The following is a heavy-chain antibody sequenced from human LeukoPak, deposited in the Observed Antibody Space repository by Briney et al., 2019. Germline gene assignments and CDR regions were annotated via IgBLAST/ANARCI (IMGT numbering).Heavy chain of an antibody. V-gene: IGHV1-46*01. CDR2: INPSGGST. CDR1: GYIFTSYY. Sequence: ASVWVSCKASGYIFTSYYMHWVRQAPGQGLEWMGIINPSGGSTSYAQKFQGRVTMTRDMSTSTVYMELSSRRSEDTAVYYCARGITIFGVVTKGAFDIWGEGTMCTVSS. D-gene: IGHD3-3*01. J-gene: IGHJ3*02. CDR3: ARGITIFGVVTKGAFDI.